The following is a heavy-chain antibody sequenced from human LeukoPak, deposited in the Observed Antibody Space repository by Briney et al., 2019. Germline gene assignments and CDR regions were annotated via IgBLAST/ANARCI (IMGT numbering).Heavy chain of an antibody. J-gene: IGHJ6*03. CDR3: ARGRCGKRIRPHYYYYYMDV. CDR1: GGSFSGYY. Sequence: KPSETLSLTCAVYGGSFSGYYWSWIRQPPGKGLEWIGEINHSGSTNYNPSLKSRVTISVDTSKNQFSLKLSSVTAADTAVYYCARGRCGKRIRPHYYYYYMDVWGKGTTVTVSS. CDR2: INHSGST. V-gene: IGHV4-34*01. D-gene: IGHD4-17*01.